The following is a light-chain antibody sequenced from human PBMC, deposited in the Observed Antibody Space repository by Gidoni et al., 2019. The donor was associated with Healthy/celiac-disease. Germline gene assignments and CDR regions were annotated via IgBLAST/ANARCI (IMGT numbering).Light chain of an antibody. CDR2: GAS. CDR3: QQYGSSPRIT. CDR1: QSVSSSY. Sequence: ELVLTQSPGTLSLSPGERATIPCRASQSVSSSYLAWYQQKPGHAPRLLIYGASSRATGIPDRFSGSGSGTDFTLTISRLEPEDFAVYYCQQYGSSPRITFGQGTRLEIK. V-gene: IGKV3-20*01. J-gene: IGKJ5*01.